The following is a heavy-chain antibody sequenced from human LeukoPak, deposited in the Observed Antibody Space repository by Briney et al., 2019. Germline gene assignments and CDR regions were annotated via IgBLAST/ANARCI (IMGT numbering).Heavy chain of an antibody. CDR3: ARGGHIVVVAALNT. Sequence: PGGSLRLSCAASGFLFSSYCFHWVRQAPGKGLEGVAAISYDGSDNYYAESVKGRFTISRDNSKDTLYLQMNSLRTEDTAVYYSARGGHIVVVAALNTRGQGTLVAVSS. V-gene: IGHV3-30*14. CDR1: GFLFSSYC. CDR2: ISYDGSDN. J-gene: IGHJ4*02. D-gene: IGHD2-21*02.